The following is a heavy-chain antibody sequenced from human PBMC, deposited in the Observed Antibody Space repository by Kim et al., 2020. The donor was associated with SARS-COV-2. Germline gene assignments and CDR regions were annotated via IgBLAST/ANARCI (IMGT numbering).Heavy chain of an antibody. CDR3: ARGRVGVGPAPVLGLGPFYAYFILDV. CDR1: GGSFSGHS. Sequence: SETLSLTCAVYGGSFSGHSWSWVRQPPGQGLEWIGEITDSGSTKYNPSLKSRLTISLDVSKNQFSLKLTSVTAADRGLYYCARGRVGVGPAPVLGLGPFYAYFILDVWGHGATVTVS. CDR2: ITDSGST. D-gene: IGHD2-2*01. J-gene: IGHJ6*02. V-gene: IGHV4-34*01.